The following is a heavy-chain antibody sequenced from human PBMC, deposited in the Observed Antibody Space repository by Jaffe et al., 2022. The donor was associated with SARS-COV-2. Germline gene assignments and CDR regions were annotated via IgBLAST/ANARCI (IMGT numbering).Heavy chain of an antibody. CDR3: ATLGGSPWYYYYGMDV. D-gene: IGHD1-26*01. J-gene: IGHJ6*02. Sequence: QLQLQESGPGLVKPSETLSLTCTVSGGSISSSSYYWGWIRQPPGKGLEWIGSIYYSGSTYYNPSLKSRVTISVDTSKNQFSLKLSSVTAADTAVYYCATLGGSPWYYYYGMDVWGQGTTVTVSS. CDR1: GGSISSSSYY. CDR2: IYYSGST. V-gene: IGHV4-39*01.